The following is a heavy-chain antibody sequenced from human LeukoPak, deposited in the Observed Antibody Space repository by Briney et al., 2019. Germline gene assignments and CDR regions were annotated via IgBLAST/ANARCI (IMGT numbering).Heavy chain of an antibody. J-gene: IGHJ4*02. CDR3: AKIDYGGSD. D-gene: IGHD4-23*01. V-gene: IGHV3-9*01. CDR2: ISWNSVSI. Sequence: GGSLRLSCAASGFTFDDHAMHWVRHAPGKGLEWVSGISWNSVSIDYADSVKGRFTISRDNAKNSLYLQMNSLRAEDTALYYWAKIDYGGSDWGQGTLGTVSS. CDR1: GFTFDDHA.